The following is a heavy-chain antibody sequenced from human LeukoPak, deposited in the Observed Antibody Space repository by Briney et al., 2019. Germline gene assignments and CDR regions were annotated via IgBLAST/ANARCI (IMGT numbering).Heavy chain of an antibody. V-gene: IGHV3-9*01. Sequence: PGRSLRLSCAASGFTFDDYAMHWVRQAPGKGLEWVSGISWNSGSIGYADSVKGRFTISRDNAKNSLYLQMNSLRAEDTALYYCAKASLRGGGIGGFDYWGQGTLVTVSS. CDR3: AKASLRGGGIGGFDY. CDR1: GFTFDDYA. CDR2: ISWNSGSI. D-gene: IGHD3-16*01. J-gene: IGHJ4*02.